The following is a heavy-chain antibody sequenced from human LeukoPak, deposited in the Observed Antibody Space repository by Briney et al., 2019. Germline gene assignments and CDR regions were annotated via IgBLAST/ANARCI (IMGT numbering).Heavy chain of an antibody. J-gene: IGHJ5*02. D-gene: IGHD3-3*01. Sequence: SETLSLTCAVCGGSFSGYYWSWIRQPPGKGLEWIGEINHSGSTNYNPSLKSRVTISVDTSKNQFSLKLSSVTAADTAVYYCARGRITIFGTRWFDPWGQGTLVTVSS. CDR3: ARGRITIFGTRWFDP. V-gene: IGHV4-34*01. CDR1: GGSFSGYY. CDR2: INHSGST.